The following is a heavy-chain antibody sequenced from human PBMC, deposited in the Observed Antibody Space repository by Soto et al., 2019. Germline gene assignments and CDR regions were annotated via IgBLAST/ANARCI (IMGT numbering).Heavy chain of an antibody. V-gene: IGHV3-23*01. J-gene: IGHJ6*02. CDR3: AKDSSPAPTEGTNV. Sequence: RLSCAAAGFTFSSYAMSWVRQAPGEGLEWVSAISGSGGSTYYADSVKGRFTISRDNSKNTLYLQMNSLRAEDTAVYYCAKDSSPAPTEGTNVGRQGTTITVS. CDR1: GFTFSSYA. D-gene: IGHD2-8*01. CDR2: ISGSGGST.